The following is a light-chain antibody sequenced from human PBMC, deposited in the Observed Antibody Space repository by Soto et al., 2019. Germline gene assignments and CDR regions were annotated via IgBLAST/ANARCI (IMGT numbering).Light chain of an antibody. Sequence: DIHMTQSPSSLSVSVGDRVTITCRTSQNINAWLAWYQQRPGQAPKLLIYDASTVQSGVPSRFSGSGSGTDFTLTISSLQPEDFATYYCQQSYSTLTWTFGQGTKVDIK. J-gene: IGKJ1*01. CDR2: DAS. CDR1: QNINAW. CDR3: QQSYSTLTWT. V-gene: IGKV1-39*01.